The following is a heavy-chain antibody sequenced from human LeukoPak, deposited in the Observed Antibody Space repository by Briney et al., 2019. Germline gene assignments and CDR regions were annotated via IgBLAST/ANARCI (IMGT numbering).Heavy chain of an antibody. V-gene: IGHV3-21*01. CDR3: ARDRRFYYDSSGYYLDAFDI. CDR2: ISSSSSYI. Sequence: GGSLRLSCAASGFTFSSYSMNWVRQAPGKGLEWVSSISSSSSYIYYADSVKGRFTISRDNAKNSLYLQMNSLRAEDTAVYYCARDRRFYYDSSGYYLDAFDIWGQGTMVTVSS. J-gene: IGHJ3*02. D-gene: IGHD3-22*01. CDR1: GFTFSSYS.